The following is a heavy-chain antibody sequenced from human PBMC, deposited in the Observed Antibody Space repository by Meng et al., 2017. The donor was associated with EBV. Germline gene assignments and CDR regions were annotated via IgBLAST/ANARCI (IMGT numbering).Heavy chain of an antibody. CDR1: GYTFTSYA. D-gene: IGHD3-3*01. J-gene: IGHJ4*02. CDR3: ARSGATIFGVVIPTYYFDY. V-gene: IGHV1-3*01. Sequence: QVHAVDAGAEGKKPGASVKVSCKASGYTFTSYAMHWVRQAPGQRLEWMGWINAGNGNTKYSQKFQGRVTITRDTSASTAYMELSSLRSEDTAVYYCARSGATIFGVVIPTYYFDYWGQGTLVTVSS. CDR2: INAGNGNT.